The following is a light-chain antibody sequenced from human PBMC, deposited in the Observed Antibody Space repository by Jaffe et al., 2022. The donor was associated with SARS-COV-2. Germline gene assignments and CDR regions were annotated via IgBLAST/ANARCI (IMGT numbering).Light chain of an antibody. Sequence: QSALTQPASVSGSPGQSITISCTGTSSDVGGYNLVSWYQQHPDKAPKLMIYEGSKRPSGVSNRFSGSKSGNTASLTISGLQAEDEADYYCCSYVSSSTVVFGGGTKLTVL. J-gene: IGLJ2*01. CDR2: EGS. CDR1: SSDVGGYNL. CDR3: CSYVSSSTVV. V-gene: IGLV2-23*01.